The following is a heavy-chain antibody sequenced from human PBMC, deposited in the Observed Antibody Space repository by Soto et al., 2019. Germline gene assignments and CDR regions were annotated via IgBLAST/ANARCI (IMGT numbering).Heavy chain of an antibody. CDR3: ARSGHGGYIDY. D-gene: IGHD3-10*01. J-gene: IGHJ4*02. CDR2: TYYRSKWSR. V-gene: IGHV6-1*01. CDR1: VDSVSSDSAA. Sequence: SQTLSLTCGISVDSVSSDSAAWNLISQSPSRGLEWLGRTYYRSKWSRHYAVSMKSRITINPDTSKNQFSLQLNSVTPEDTAMYYCARSGHGGYIDYWGQGTLVTVSS.